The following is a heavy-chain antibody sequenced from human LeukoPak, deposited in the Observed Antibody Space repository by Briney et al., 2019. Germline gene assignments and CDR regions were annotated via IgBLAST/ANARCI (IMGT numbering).Heavy chain of an antibody. Sequence: SETLSLTCIVSGGSISSNYWSWIRQPPGKGLEWIGHIYYSGSTYYNPSLKSRVTISVDTSKNQFSLKLSSVTAADTAVYYCAMGAGYSSSWYSDYWGQGTLVTVSS. CDR3: AMGAGYSSSWYSDY. D-gene: IGHD6-13*01. CDR1: GGSISSNY. V-gene: IGHV4-59*04. CDR2: IYYSGST. J-gene: IGHJ4*02.